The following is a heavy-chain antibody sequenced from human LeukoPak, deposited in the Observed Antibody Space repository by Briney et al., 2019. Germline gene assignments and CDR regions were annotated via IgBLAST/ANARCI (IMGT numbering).Heavy chain of an antibody. CDR3: ARVVDILTGHDTALDY. Sequence: ASVKVSCKASGYTFSGYYIHWARQAPGQGLERMAWINPNTGGTNFAQNFQGRVTMTTVTSISTAYMELSRLRSDDTAVYYCARVVDILTGHDTALDYWGQGTLVTVSS. J-gene: IGHJ4*02. CDR2: INPNTGGT. D-gene: IGHD3-9*01. V-gene: IGHV1-2*02. CDR1: GYTFSGYY.